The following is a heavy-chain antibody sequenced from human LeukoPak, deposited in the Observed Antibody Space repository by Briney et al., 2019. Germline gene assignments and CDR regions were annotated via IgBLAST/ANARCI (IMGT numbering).Heavy chain of an antibody. Sequence: ASVKVSCKTSGYTFTNYYIHWVRQPPGQGLEWMGIIKPSGGSTRYAQKFQGRVTMTRDTATSTVYMELSSLKSEDTAVYYCARDGPYLCSVNDCYSLNYYAMDAWGQGTTVTVSS. V-gene: IGHV1-46*01. D-gene: IGHD2-21*02. J-gene: IGHJ6*02. CDR3: ARDGPYLCSVNDCYSLNYYAMDA. CDR1: GYTFTNYY. CDR2: IKPSGGST.